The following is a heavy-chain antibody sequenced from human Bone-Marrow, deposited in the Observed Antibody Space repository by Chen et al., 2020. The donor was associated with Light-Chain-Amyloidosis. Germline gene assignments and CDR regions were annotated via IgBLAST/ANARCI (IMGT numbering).Heavy chain of an antibody. CDR3: AGDRGWFDP. Sequence: EVQLVESGGGLVQPGGSLRPSCAASGFSFRSYWMTWVRQVSGKGLEWVAKMKEDGSEKYYLDSVKGRFTISRDNAKNSLYLQMNNLRVEDTAVYYCAGDRGWFDPWGQGTLVTVSS. CDR1: GFSFRSYW. V-gene: IGHV3-7*01. J-gene: IGHJ5*02. CDR2: MKEDGSEK.